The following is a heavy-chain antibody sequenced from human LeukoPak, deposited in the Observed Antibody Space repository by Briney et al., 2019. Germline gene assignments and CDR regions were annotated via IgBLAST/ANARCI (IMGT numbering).Heavy chain of an antibody. J-gene: IGHJ4*02. Sequence: PGGSLRLSCAASGFTFSGSAMHWVRQASGKGLEWVGRIRSKANSYATAYAASVKGRFTISRDDSKNTAYLQMNSLRAEDTAVYYCAKEGDYGDYVVAYFDYWGQGTLVTVSS. CDR2: IRSKANSYAT. CDR3: AKEGDYGDYVVAYFDY. V-gene: IGHV3-73*01. D-gene: IGHD4-17*01. CDR1: GFTFSGSA.